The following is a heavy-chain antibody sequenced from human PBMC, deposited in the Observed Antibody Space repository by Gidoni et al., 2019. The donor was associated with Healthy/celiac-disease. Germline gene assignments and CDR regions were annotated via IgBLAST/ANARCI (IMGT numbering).Heavy chain of an antibody. CDR2: ISYDGSNK. V-gene: IGHV3-30-3*01. Sequence: QVQLVGSGGGVVQPGRSLRLSCAASGFPFSSFAMHWVRQAPGKGLEWVAVISYDGSNKYYADSVKGRFTISRDNSKNTLYLQMNSLRAEDTAVYYCARDKSAVGALDYWGQGTLVTVSS. J-gene: IGHJ4*02. D-gene: IGHD1-26*01. CDR1: GFPFSSFA. CDR3: ARDKSAVGALDY.